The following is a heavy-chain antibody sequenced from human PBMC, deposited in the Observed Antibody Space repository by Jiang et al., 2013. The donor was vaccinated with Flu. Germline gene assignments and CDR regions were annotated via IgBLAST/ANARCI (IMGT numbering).Heavy chain of an antibody. CDR3: AGSGTTCCYTIAYY. CDR1: GYTFTSYY. D-gene: IGHD2-2*02. CDR2: INPSIGST. Sequence: GAEVKKPGASVKVSCKASGYTFTSYYMHWVRQAPGQGLEWMGIINPSIGSTSYAQKFQGRVTMTRDMSTSTVYMELSSLTAEDTAVYYCAGSGTTCCYTIAYYWGQGTLVTVSS. J-gene: IGHJ4*02. V-gene: IGHV1-46*03.